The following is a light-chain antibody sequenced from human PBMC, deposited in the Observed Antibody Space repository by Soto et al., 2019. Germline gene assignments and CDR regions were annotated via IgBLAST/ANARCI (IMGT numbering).Light chain of an antibody. V-gene: IGKV1-5*03. CDR1: QTIGNW. CDR2: NVS. J-gene: IGKJ1*01. Sequence: DIQMTQSPSTLPASVGGRVTITCRASQTIGNWLAWYQQKPGKVPKLLIYNVSSLESEVQSRFSGSGSGTEFRLAISRVQPDDFATYFCKQCNFSRTFGQETKVEIK. CDR3: KQCNFSRT.